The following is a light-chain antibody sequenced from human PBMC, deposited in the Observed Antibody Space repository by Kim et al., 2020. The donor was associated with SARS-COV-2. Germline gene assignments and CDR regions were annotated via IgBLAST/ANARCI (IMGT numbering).Light chain of an antibody. V-gene: IGKV1-27*01. CDR2: AAS. CDR1: QSISNY. J-gene: IGKJ2*01. Sequence: AAGGKGVTIRCRTNQSISNYLAWYQHKPRKVPELLIDAASTLQSGVPSRFSGSGSGADFTLTITSLQPEDVATYYCQKYSSAPYTFGQGTKLEI. CDR3: QKYSSAPYT.